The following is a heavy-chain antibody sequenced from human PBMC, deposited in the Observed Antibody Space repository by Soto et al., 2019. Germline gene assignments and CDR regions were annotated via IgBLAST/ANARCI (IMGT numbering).Heavy chain of an antibody. J-gene: IGHJ4*02. V-gene: IGHV3-23*01. CDR1: GFSFSIFA. D-gene: IGHD5-18*01. CDR2: ISSGGSTT. Sequence: ESGGGFLQPGGSLRLSCAASGFSFSIFAMNWVRQAPGKGLEWVSTISSGGSTTLYADSVKGRFTISRDNSKNTVSLQMNSLRAEDTAVYYCVRGYSYVWGQGTLVTVSS. CDR3: VRGYSYV.